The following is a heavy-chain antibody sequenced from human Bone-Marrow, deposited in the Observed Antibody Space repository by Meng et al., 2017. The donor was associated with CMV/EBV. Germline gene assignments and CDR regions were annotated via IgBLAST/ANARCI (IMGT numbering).Heavy chain of an antibody. CDR3: AKSLYTNYYSTYYGLDV. Sequence: ASVKVSCKASGYTFIGYDLHWVRQAPGQGLEWMGWINPKSGGTNYAQGFQGRVTMTRDTSINTVYMELRRLRSDDTAVYFCAKSLYTNYYSTYYGLDVWGQGTTVTVSS. D-gene: IGHD3-22*01. J-gene: IGHJ6*02. CDR2: INPKSGGT. CDR1: GYTFIGYD. V-gene: IGHV1-2*02.